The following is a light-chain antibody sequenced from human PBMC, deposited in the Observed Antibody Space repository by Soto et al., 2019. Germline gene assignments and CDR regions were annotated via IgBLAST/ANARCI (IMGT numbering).Light chain of an antibody. CDR1: SSDVGSYNL. V-gene: IGLV2-23*01. CDR3: CSYAGSSIYVV. CDR2: EGS. Sequence: QSVLTQPASVSGSPGQSITISCTGTSSDVGSYNLVSWYQHHPGKAPKLMIYEGSKRPSGVSNRFSGSKSGNTASLTISGLQAEDEADYYCCSYAGSSIYVVFGGGTQLTVL. J-gene: IGLJ2*01.